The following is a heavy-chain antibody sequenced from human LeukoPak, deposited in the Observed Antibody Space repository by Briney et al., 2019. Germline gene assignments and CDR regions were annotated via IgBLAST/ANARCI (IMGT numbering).Heavy chain of an antibody. D-gene: IGHD6-13*01. CDR3: ARDGVAGTDAFDI. J-gene: IGHJ3*02. Sequence: GGSLRLSCAASGFTFSSYAMSWVRQAPGKGLEWVSAISGSGGSTYYADSVKGRFTISRGNSKNTLYLQMNSLRAEDTAVYYCARDGVAGTDAFDIWGQGTMVTVSS. CDR2: ISGSGGST. CDR1: GFTFSSYA. V-gene: IGHV3-23*01.